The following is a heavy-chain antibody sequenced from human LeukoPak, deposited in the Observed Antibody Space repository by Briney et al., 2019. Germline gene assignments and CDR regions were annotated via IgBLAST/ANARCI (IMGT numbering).Heavy chain of an antibody. D-gene: IGHD3-10*01. Sequence: PGGSLRLSCAASGFTFKNYNFNWVRQAPGKGPEWVSYISYNRDAIYHADSVKGRFTISRDNAKDSLYLQMNSLRDEDTAVYYCARGHELGKRSIDYWGQGTLVTVSS. CDR1: GFTFKNYN. J-gene: IGHJ4*02. V-gene: IGHV3-48*02. CDR3: ARGHELGKRSIDY. CDR2: ISYNRDAI.